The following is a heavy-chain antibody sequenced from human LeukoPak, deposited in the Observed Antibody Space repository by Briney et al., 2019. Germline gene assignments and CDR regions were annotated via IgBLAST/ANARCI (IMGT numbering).Heavy chain of an antibody. Sequence: SETLSLTCAVYGGSFSGYYWSWIRQPPGKGLEWIGYIYYSGSTNYNPSLKSRVTISVDTSKNQFSLKLSSVTAADTALYYCARDGYGGIDYWGQGILVTVSS. D-gene: IGHD4-23*01. CDR1: GGSFSGYY. J-gene: IGHJ4*02. CDR3: ARDGYGGIDY. CDR2: IYYSGST. V-gene: IGHV4-59*01.